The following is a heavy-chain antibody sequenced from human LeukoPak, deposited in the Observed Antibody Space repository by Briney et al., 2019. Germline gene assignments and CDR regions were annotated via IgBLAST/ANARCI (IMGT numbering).Heavy chain of an antibody. CDR1: GYTLTELS. CDR2: FDPEDGET. V-gene: IGHV1-24*01. CDR3: ATPPGYCSSTSCQGLAFDI. Sequence: ASVKVSCKVSGYTLTELSMHWVRQAPGKGLEWMGGFDPEDGETIYAQKFQGRVTMTEDASTDTAYMELSSLRSEDTAVYYCATPPGYCSSTSCQGLAFDIWGQGTMVTVSS. D-gene: IGHD2-2*01. J-gene: IGHJ3*02.